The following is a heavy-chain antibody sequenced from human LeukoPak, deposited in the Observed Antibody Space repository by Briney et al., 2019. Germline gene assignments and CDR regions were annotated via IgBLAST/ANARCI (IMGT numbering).Heavy chain of an antibody. V-gene: IGHV3-11*01. D-gene: IGHD5-18*01. J-gene: IGHJ4*02. CDR3: AKDKGYSYGYSVDY. CDR1: GFTFSDYY. Sequence: GGSLRLSCAASGFTFSDYYMSWIRQAPGKGLEWVSYISSSGGTIYYADSVKGRFTISRDNAKNSLYLQMNSLRAEDTAVYYCAKDKGYSYGYSVDYWGQGTLVTVSS. CDR2: ISSSGGTI.